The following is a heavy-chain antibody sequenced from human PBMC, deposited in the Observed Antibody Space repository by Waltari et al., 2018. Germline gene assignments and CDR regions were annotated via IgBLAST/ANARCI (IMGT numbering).Heavy chain of an antibody. Sequence: EVQLLESGGGLVQPGGSLRLSCAASGFTFSSYAMSWVRQAPGKGLEWFSAISGSGGSTYYADSVKGRFTISRDNSKNTLYLQMNSLRAEDTAVYYCAKGLAYYYGSGSYWGFDYWGQGTLVTVSS. CDR2: ISGSGGST. CDR1: GFTFSSYA. J-gene: IGHJ4*02. CDR3: AKGLAYYYGSGSYWGFDY. D-gene: IGHD3-10*01. V-gene: IGHV3-23*01.